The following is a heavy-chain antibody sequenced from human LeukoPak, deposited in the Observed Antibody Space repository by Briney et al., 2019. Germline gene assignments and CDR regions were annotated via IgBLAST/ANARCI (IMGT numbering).Heavy chain of an antibody. Sequence: GGSLRLSSAASGFTFSSYWVSWVHQAPGKGLEWVANIKQDGSEKYYVDSVKGRFTISRDNAKNSLYLQMNSLRAEDTAVYYCARRQFPARGQGTLVTVSS. D-gene: IGHD2-21*01. CDR3: ARRQFPA. CDR2: IKQDGSEK. J-gene: IGHJ4*02. V-gene: IGHV3-7*01. CDR1: GFTFSSYW.